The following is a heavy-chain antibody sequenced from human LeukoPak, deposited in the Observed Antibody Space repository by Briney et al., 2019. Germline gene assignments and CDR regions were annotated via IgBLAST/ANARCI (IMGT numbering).Heavy chain of an antibody. CDR2: IYPGDSDT. CDR1: GYRFTNYW. D-gene: IGHD2-2*02. CDR3: SIGGDSSTSCYRCSNF. J-gene: IGHJ4*02. V-gene: IGHV5-51*01. Sequence: GESLKISCTGSGYRFTNYWIGWVRQMPGKGLEWMGVIYPGDSDTGYSPSFQGQVTISADKSITTAYLQWSSLKASDTAMYYCSIGGDSSTSCYRCSNFWGQGTLVNVYS.